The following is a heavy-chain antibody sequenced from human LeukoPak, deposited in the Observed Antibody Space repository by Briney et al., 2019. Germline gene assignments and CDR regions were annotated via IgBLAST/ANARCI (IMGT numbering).Heavy chain of an antibody. CDR1: GFTFSSYD. CDR2: IGTAGDT. Sequence: GGSLRLSCAASGFTFSSYDMHWVRQATGKGLEWVSAIGTAGDTYYPGSVQGRFTISRENAKNSLYLQMNSPRAGDTAVYYCARTPRITIFGVVIIVLWVAGGRWYFDLWGRGTLVTVSS. J-gene: IGHJ2*01. CDR3: ARTPRITIFGVVIIVLWVAGGRWYFDL. V-gene: IGHV3-13*01. D-gene: IGHD3-3*01.